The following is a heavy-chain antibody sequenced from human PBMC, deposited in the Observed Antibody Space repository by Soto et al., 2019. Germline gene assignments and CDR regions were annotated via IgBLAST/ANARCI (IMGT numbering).Heavy chain of an antibody. CDR1: GFAFSNYA. V-gene: IGHV3-23*01. CDR2: ISTSIDAT. J-gene: IGHJ4*02. Sequence: LRLSFAASGFAFSNYAMHWVRQAPGKGLEWVSSISTSIDATYYADSVKGRFTISRDDSKNTLYLQMNSLRAEDSAVYYCAKDRTVAARNFDYWGQGTQVTVSS. CDR3: AKDRTVAARNFDY. D-gene: IGHD6-6*01.